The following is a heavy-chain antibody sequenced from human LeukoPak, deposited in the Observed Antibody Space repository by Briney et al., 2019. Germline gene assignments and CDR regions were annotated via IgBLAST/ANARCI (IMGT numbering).Heavy chain of an antibody. Sequence: SETLSLTCAVYGGSLSGYYWNWIRQSPGKGLEWIGEINHSGNTDYNPSLKSRVTVSVDTSKNQFSLKLSSVTVADTAIYYCARHLYSSTRNPTFDYWGQGTRVTVSS. CDR1: GGSLSGYY. D-gene: IGHD5-18*01. CDR3: ARHLYSSTRNPTFDY. J-gene: IGHJ4*02. CDR2: INHSGNT. V-gene: IGHV4-34*01.